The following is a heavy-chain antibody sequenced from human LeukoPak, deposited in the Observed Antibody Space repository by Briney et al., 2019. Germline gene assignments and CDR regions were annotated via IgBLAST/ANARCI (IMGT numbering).Heavy chain of an antibody. CDR2: ISDSGGST. Sequence: PGGSLRHSCAVSGITLSNYGMSWVRQAPGKGLEWVAGISDSGGSTKYADSVKGRFTIARDNRKNTLYLQMNSLRAEDTAVYFCAKRGVVIRVILVGFHKEAYYFESWGQGALVTVSS. D-gene: IGHD3/OR15-3a*01. CDR3: AKRGVVIRVILVGFHKEAYYFES. CDR1: GITLSNYG. J-gene: IGHJ4*02. V-gene: IGHV3-23*01.